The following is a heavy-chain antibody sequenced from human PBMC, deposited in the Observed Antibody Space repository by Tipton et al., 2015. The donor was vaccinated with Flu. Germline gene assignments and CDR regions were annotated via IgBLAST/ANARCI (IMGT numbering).Heavy chain of an antibody. CDR1: GHIFTDFW. J-gene: IGHJ3*01. Sequence: QLVQSGAEVKKPGESLRISCKLSGHIFTDFWIGWVRQMPGEGLEWMGIIYPGDSTTRYSPSFQGLVTMSVDKTIDTAYLQWSSLKASDAAMYYWARGDSFGVWGQGTQVTVSS. V-gene: IGHV5-51*01. CDR2: IYPGDSTT. CDR3: ARGDSFGV.